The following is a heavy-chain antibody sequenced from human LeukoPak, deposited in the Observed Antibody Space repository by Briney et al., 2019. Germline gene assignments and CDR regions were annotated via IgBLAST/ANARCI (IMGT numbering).Heavy chain of an antibody. D-gene: IGHD3-3*01. J-gene: IGHJ4*02. CDR2: ISSSGNT. CDR3: ARLGAGPTYYDFWSGYSSFYFDY. Sequence: SETLSLTCTVSGGSTSSGNYYWGWIRQPPGKGLEWIGGISSSGNTYYNPSLKSRITIFIDTSKNHSSLKLSSVTAADTAVYYCARLGAGPTYYDFWSGYSSFYFDYWGQGTLVTVSS. CDR1: GGSTSSGNYY. V-gene: IGHV4-39*02.